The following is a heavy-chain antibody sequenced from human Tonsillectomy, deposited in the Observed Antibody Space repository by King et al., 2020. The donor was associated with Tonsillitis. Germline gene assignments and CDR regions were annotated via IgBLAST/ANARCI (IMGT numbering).Heavy chain of an antibody. V-gene: IGHV3-66*01. Sequence: VQLVESGGGLVQPGGSLRITCAASGFTVSSNYMNWVRQAPGRGLEWVSIIYSGGNTYYADSVNGRFTISRDISKNTVYLQMSSLRVEDTAVHYCARDQEGTSPWGNSYYYGLDVWGQGTTVTVSS. CDR2: IYSGGNT. J-gene: IGHJ6*02. D-gene: IGHD7-27*01. CDR1: GFTVSSNY. CDR3: ARDQEGTSPWGNSYYYGLDV.